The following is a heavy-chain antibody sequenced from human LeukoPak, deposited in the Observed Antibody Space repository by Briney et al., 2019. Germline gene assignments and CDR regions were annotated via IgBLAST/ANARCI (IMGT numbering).Heavy chain of an antibody. V-gene: IGHV3-33*01. CDR3: ARDQSPKWGSGERYFDY. J-gene: IGHJ4*02. Sequence: PGGSLTLSCAASGFTFNTYGMHWVRQAPGKGLEWLAGMRSDGSDISYADSVMGRLPITTDNSKNTLYLQMNSLRAEDTAVYYCARDQSPKWGSGERYFDYWGQGTLVTVSS. CDR2: MRSDGSDI. D-gene: IGHD7-27*01. CDR1: GFTFNTYG.